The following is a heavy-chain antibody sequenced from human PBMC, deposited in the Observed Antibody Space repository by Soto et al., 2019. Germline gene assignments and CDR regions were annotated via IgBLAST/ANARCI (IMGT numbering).Heavy chain of an antibody. V-gene: IGHV4-34*01. CDR3: ARVTPSIFWSGDHSFDP. J-gene: IGHJ5*02. D-gene: IGHD3-3*01. CDR2: INHSGST. CDR1: GGSFSGYY. Sequence: QVQLQQWGAGLLKPSETLSLTCAVYGGSFSGYYWSWIRQPPGKGLEWIGEINHSGSTNYNPSLKSRVTISVDTSKNQFSRKLSSVTAAETAVYYCARVTPSIFWSGDHSFDPWGQGTLVTVSS.